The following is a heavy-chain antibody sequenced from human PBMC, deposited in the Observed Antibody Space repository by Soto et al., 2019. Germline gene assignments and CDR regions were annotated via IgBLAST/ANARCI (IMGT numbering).Heavy chain of an antibody. CDR2: IYHSGST. CDR1: GGSISSSNW. CDR3: TRDRGSSGWYGVYYYYGMDV. D-gene: IGHD6-19*01. J-gene: IGHJ6*02. Sequence: SETLSLTCAVSGGSISSSNWWSWVRQPPGKGLEWIGEIYHSGSTNYNPSLKSRVTTSVDKSKNQFSLKQSSVTAADTAVYYCTRDRGSSGWYGVYYYYGMDVWGQGTTVT. V-gene: IGHV4-4*02.